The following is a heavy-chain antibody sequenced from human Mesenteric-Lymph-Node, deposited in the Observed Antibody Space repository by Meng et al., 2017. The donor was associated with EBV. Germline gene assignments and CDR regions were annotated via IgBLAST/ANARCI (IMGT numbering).Heavy chain of an antibody. Sequence: VQWDQSGPGLVKPSQTLSLTCDISGDSVSSNSAAWNWIRQSPLRGLEWLGRTYYMSKWYNDYAVSVKSRISINPDTSKNQFSLQLNSVTPEDTAVYYCTRATSGFDSWGQGTLVTVSS. D-gene: IGHD2-2*01. CDR3: TRATSGFDS. V-gene: IGHV6-1*01. J-gene: IGHJ4*02. CDR2: TYYMSKWYN. CDR1: GDSVSSNSAA.